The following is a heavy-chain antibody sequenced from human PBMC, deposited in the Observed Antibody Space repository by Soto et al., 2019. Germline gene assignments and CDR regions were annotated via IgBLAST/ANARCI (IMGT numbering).Heavy chain of an antibody. Sequence: GESLKISCKGSGYSFTSYWIGWVRQMPGKGLEWMGIIYPGDSDTRYSPSFQGQVTISADKSISTAYLQWSSLKASDTAMYYCARHGVEYYYGSGSYYRKYYYYGMDVWGQGTTVTVSS. J-gene: IGHJ6*02. V-gene: IGHV5-51*01. D-gene: IGHD3-10*01. CDR3: ARHGVEYYYGSGSYYRKYYYYGMDV. CDR1: GYSFTSYW. CDR2: IYPGDSDT.